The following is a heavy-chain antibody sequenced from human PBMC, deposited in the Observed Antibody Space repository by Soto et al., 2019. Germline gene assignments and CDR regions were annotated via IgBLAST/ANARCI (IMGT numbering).Heavy chain of an antibody. V-gene: IGHV3-21*01. CDR3: ARDPTYCSSTSCYGFYYYYSTDV. CDR2: ISSSSSYI. D-gene: IGHD2-2*01. J-gene: IGHJ6*03. Sequence: PGGSLRLSCAASGFTFSSYAMHWVRQAPGKGLEWVSSISSSSSYIYYADSVKGRFTISRDNAKNSLYLQMNSLRAEDTAVYYCARDPTYCSSTSCYGFYYYYSTDVWGKGTTVTVSS. CDR1: GFTFSSYA.